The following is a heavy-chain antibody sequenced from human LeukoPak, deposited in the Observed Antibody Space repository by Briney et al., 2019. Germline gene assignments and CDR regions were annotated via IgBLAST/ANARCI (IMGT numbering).Heavy chain of an antibody. D-gene: IGHD2-2*01. Sequence: ASVKGSCKASGYTFTSYYMHWVRQAPGQGLEWMGIINPSGGSTSYAQKFQGRVTMTRDTSTSTVYMELSSLRSEDTAVYYCARVAMIVVVPAVPYGMDVWGQGTTVTVSS. CDR2: INPSGGST. CDR1: GYTFTSYY. V-gene: IGHV1-46*01. J-gene: IGHJ6*02. CDR3: ARVAMIVVVPAVPYGMDV.